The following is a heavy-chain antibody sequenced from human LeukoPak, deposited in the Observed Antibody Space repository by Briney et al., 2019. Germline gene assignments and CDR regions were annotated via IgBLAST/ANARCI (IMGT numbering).Heavy chain of an antibody. CDR2: INPNSGGT. D-gene: IGHD3-3*01. Sequence: ASVKVSCKASGGTFSSYAISWVRQAPGQGLEWMGWINPNSGGTNYAQKFQGRVTMTRDTSISTAYMELSRLRSDDTAVYYCARSPTGTFLAEIPDYWGQGTLVTVSS. CDR3: ARSPTGTFLAEIPDY. J-gene: IGHJ4*02. V-gene: IGHV1-2*02. CDR1: GGTFSSYA.